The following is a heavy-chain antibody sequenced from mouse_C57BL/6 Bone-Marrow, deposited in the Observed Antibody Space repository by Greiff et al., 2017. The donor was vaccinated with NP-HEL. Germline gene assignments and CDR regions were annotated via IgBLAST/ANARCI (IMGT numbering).Heavy chain of an antibody. Sequence: VKLLESGAELARPGASVKLSCKASGYTFTSYGISWVKQRTGQGLEWIGEIYPRSGNTYYNEKFKGKATLTADKSSSTAYMGLRSLTSEDSAVYFCARGDSNYGGYFDYWGQGTTLTVSS. J-gene: IGHJ2*01. CDR3: ARGDSNYGGYFDY. CDR1: GYTFTSYG. CDR2: IYPRSGNT. D-gene: IGHD2-5*01. V-gene: IGHV1-81*01.